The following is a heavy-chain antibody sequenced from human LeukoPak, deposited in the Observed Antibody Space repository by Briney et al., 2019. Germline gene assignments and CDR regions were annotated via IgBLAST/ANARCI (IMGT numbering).Heavy chain of an antibody. Sequence: GGSLRLSCAASGFTFSSSAMHWVRQVPGKGLEWVAGISYDGTKQYYADSVKGRFTISRDQSKNTLYLQMDRLRVEDTTVYYCVRDPANQYGYFDYWGQGNMVTASS. CDR2: ISYDGTKQ. CDR1: GFTFSSSA. CDR3: VRDPANQYGYFDY. D-gene: IGHD3-10*01. J-gene: IGHJ4*02. V-gene: IGHV3-30*04.